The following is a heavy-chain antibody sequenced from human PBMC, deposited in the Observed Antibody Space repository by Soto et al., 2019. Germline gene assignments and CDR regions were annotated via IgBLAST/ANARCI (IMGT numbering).Heavy chain of an antibody. D-gene: IGHD4-17*01. V-gene: IGHV1-2*04. J-gene: IGHJ4*02. Sequence: ASVKVSCKASGYTFTGYYIHWVRQAPGQGLEWMGWINPNSGGTNYAQKFQGWVTMTRDTSISTAYMELSRLRSDDTAVYYCARDVTNGDFDYWGQGTLVTVSS. CDR1: GYTFTGYY. CDR2: INPNSGGT. CDR3: ARDVTNGDFDY.